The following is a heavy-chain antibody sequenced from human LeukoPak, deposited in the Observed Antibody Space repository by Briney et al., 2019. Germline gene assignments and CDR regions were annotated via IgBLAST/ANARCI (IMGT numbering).Heavy chain of an antibody. CDR2: IYASGTT. V-gene: IGHV4-4*07. J-gene: IGHJ4*02. CDR3: ARVKGDYYFDY. Sequence: SETLSLTCTVSGDSITSYYWTWIRQSAATGLEWIGRIYASGTTNYNPSLKSRVTMSIDTSKNQFSLKLSSVTAADTAVYYCARVKGDYYFDYWGQGTLVTVSS. D-gene: IGHD2-21*01. CDR1: GDSITSYY.